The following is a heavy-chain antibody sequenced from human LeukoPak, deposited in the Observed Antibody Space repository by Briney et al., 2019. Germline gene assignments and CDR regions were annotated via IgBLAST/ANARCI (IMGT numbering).Heavy chain of an antibody. CDR3: ARAKRVTIFAFDY. D-gene: IGHD3-3*01. CDR1: GYTFTSYA. J-gene: IGHJ4*02. CDR2: INPNSGGT. Sequence: GASVKVSCKASGYTFTSYAMNWVRQAPGQGLEWMGWINPNSGGTNYAQKFQGRVTMTRDTSISTAYMELSRLRSDDTAVYYCARAKRVTIFAFDYWGQGTLVTVSS. V-gene: IGHV1-2*02.